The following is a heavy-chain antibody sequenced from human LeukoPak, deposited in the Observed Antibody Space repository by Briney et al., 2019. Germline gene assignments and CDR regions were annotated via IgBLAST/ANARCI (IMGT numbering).Heavy chain of an antibody. D-gene: IGHD3-22*01. CDR3: ARAITYYYDSSGYSLFDY. Sequence: PGGSLRLSCAASGFTFSSYSMNWVRQAPGKGREWVSSISSSSSYIYYADSGKSRFPISRDNAKNSLYLQMNSLRAEDTAVYYCARAITYYYDSSGYSLFDYWGQGTLVTVSS. CDR2: ISSSSSYI. V-gene: IGHV3-21*01. J-gene: IGHJ4*02. CDR1: GFTFSSYS.